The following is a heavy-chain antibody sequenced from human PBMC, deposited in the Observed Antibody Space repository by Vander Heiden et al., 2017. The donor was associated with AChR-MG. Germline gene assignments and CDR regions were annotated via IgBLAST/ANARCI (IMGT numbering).Heavy chain of an antibody. D-gene: IGHD6-13*01. J-gene: IGHJ6*02. CDR2: IIPIFGTA. Sequence: QVQLVQSGAEVKKPGSSVTVPCKASGGTFSSYASSWVREAPGQGLEWMGGIIPIFGTANDAQKFQGRVTITADESTGTAYMELSSLRSEDTAVYYCARETAAGTWAFLYYGMDVWGQGTTVTVSS. V-gene: IGHV1-69*01. CDR1: GGTFSSYA. CDR3: ARETAAGTWAFLYYGMDV.